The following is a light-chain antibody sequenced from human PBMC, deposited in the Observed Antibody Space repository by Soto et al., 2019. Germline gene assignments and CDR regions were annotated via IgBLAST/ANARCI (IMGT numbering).Light chain of an antibody. Sequence: EFVLTQSPGTLSMSPGERATLSCRASHNVSTSYLAWYQQKIGLAPRLLIYGSFNRATGVPDRFSGSGSGTDFTLTISRLEPEDFAVYYCQQYGSSPLFTFGPGTKVDFK. J-gene: IGKJ3*01. CDR3: QQYGSSPLFT. CDR2: GSF. CDR1: HNVSTSY. V-gene: IGKV3-20*01.